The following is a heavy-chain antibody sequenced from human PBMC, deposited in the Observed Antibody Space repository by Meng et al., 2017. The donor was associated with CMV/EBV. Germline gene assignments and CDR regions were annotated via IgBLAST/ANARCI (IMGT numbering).Heavy chain of an antibody. V-gene: IGHV3-53*01. CDR2: IYSGGST. CDR3: ASRSYFYYYYGMDV. D-gene: IGHD1-26*01. J-gene: IGHJ6*02. Sequence: GESLKISCAASGFTVSSNYMSWVRQAPGKGLEWVSVIYSGGSTYYADSVKGRFTISRDNSKNTLYLQMNSLRAEDTAVYYCASRSYFYYYYGMDVWGQGTTVPSP. CDR1: GFTVSSNY.